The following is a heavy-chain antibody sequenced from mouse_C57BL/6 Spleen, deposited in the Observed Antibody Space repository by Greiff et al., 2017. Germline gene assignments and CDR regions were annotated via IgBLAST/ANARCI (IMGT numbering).Heavy chain of an antibody. J-gene: IGHJ3*01. D-gene: IGHD3-2*02. CDR1: GFTFSGYS. CDR2: ISDGGGYT. Sequence: EVHLLQSGAGLVKPGGSLKFSCAASGFTFSGYSMPWVRQTPEKRLEWVATISDGGGYTYYPANLQGRFTITRDKAKNNPYLQMSHLMSEDTAMYYCARLASSGYVGWFACWGPGTLVTVSA. V-gene: IGHV5-4*01. CDR3: ARLASSGYVGWFAC.